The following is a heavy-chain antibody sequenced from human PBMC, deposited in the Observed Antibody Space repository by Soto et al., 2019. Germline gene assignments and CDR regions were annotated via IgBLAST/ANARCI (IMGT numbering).Heavy chain of an antibody. D-gene: IGHD6-19*01. CDR3: ARRGYSSGWYFDY. Sequence: SETLSLTCTVSGGSISSYYWGWIRQPPGKGLEWIGSIYYSGSTYYNPSLKSRVTISVDTSKNQFSLKLSSVTAADTAVYYCARRGYSSGWYFDYWGQGTLVTVSS. CDR1: GGSISSYY. J-gene: IGHJ4*02. CDR2: IYYSGST. V-gene: IGHV4-39*01.